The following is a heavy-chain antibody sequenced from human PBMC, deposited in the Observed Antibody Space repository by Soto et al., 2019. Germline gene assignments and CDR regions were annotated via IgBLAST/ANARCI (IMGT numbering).Heavy chain of an antibody. CDR3: AKVHMGDIVVVPAAMAAY. V-gene: IGHV3-23*01. Sequence: GGSLRLSCAASGFTFSSYAMSWVRQAPGKGLEWVSAISGSGGSTYYADSVKGRFTISRDNSKNTLYLQMNSLRAEDTAVYYCAKVHMGDIVVVPAAMAAYWGQGTLVTVPS. D-gene: IGHD2-2*01. J-gene: IGHJ4*02. CDR2: ISGSGGST. CDR1: GFTFSSYA.